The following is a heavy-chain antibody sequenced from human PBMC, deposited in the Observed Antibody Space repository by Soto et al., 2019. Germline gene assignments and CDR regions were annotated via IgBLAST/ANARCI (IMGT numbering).Heavy chain of an antibody. J-gene: IGHJ4*02. Sequence: SETLSLTCAVSGGSVSSGGYSWSWIRQPPGKGLEWIGYIYHSGSTYYNPSLKSRVTISVDRSKNQFSLKLSSVTAADTAVYYCARGPDYGDYRTYYFDYWGQGTLVTVSS. CDR3: ARGPDYGDYRTYYFDY. D-gene: IGHD4-17*01. V-gene: IGHV4-30-2*01. CDR1: GGSVSSGGYS. CDR2: IYHSGST.